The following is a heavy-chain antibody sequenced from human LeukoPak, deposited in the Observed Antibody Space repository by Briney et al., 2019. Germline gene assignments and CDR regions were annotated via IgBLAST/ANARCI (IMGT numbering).Heavy chain of an antibody. CDR3: AKDLGNDWYYDTFDY. V-gene: IGHV3-23*01. J-gene: IGHJ4*02. Sequence: QAGGSLRLSCAASGFTFSSYAMSWVRQAPGKGLEWVSAISGSGGSTYYADSVKGRFTISRDNSKNTLYLQMNSLRPEDTAVYYCAKDLGNDWYYDTFDYWGQGTLVTVSS. D-gene: IGHD6-19*01. CDR2: ISGSGGST. CDR1: GFTFSSYA.